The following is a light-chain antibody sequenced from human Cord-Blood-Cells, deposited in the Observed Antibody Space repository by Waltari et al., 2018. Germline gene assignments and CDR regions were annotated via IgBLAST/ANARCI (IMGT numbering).Light chain of an antibody. CDR3: SSYTSSSTWV. CDR1: SSDVGGYNY. J-gene: IGLJ3*02. CDR2: DVS. Sequence: QSALTQPASVSGSPGQSITISCTGTSSDVGGYNYVSCYQQHPGTAPNFVIYDVSKRRAGGSMRFSASKCGTTASLSICGLESGEESAYSCSSYTSSSTWVFGGGTKLTVL. V-gene: IGLV2-14*01.